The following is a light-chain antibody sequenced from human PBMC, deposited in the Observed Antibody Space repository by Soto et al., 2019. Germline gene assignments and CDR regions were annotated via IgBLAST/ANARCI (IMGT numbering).Light chain of an antibody. CDR3: QHYNSYSEA. J-gene: IGKJ1*01. Sequence: DIQVTQSPSTLSASVGNRVTFTCXASQSISSWLAWYQQKPGKAPKLLIYKASTLKSGVPSRFSGSGSGTEFTLTISSLQPDDFATYYCQHYNSYSEAFGQGTKVDNK. V-gene: IGKV1-5*03. CDR1: QSISSW. CDR2: KAS.